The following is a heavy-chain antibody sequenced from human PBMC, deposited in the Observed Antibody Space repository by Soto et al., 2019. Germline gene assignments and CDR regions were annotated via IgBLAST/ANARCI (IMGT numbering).Heavy chain of an antibody. J-gene: IGHJ6*02. Sequence: QVQLVESGGGVVQPGRSLRLSCAASGFTFSSYAMHWVRQAPGKGLEWVAVISYDGSNKYYADSVKGRFTISRDNSKNTLYLQMNSLRAEDTAVYYCARGVLAAAGMSDYYDYVGMDVWGQGTTVTVSS. V-gene: IGHV3-30-3*01. CDR2: ISYDGSNK. CDR1: GFTFSSYA. D-gene: IGHD6-13*01. CDR3: ARGVLAAAGMSDYYDYVGMDV.